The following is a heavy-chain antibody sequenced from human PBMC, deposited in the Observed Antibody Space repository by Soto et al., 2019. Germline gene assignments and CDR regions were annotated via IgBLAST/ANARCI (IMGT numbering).Heavy chain of an antibody. CDR2: IIPLFGTA. CDR3: ARDDTALFGVDV. J-gene: IGHJ6*02. V-gene: IGHV1-69*01. Sequence: QVQLVQSGAEVKKPGSSVKVSCKTSGDTFSSYGISWVRQAPGQGLEWMGGIIPLFGTAHYAQKFQGRVTITADESTSTAYMELSSLRSDDTAIYHCARDDTALFGVDVWGQGTTVTVSS. CDR1: GDTFSSYG. D-gene: IGHD5-18*01.